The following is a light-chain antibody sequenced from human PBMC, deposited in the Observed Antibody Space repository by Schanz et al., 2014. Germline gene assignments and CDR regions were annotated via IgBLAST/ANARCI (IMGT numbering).Light chain of an antibody. J-gene: IGKJ3*01. CDR3: QQSYSTPT. CDR1: QSVSTY. V-gene: IGKV3-11*01. CDR2: DES. Sequence: EIVLTQSPATLSLSPGERATLSCRASQSVSTYLAWYQQKPGQAPRLLIYDESNRANGIPARFSGSGSRTEFNLTISSLQSEDFAVYYCQQSYSTPTFGPGTKVDIK.